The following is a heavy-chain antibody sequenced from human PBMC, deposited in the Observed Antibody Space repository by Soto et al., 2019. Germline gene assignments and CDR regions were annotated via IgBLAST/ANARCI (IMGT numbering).Heavy chain of an antibody. CDR3: AREVNNYYGMDV. V-gene: IGHV4-30-4*01. CDR2: ISYSGSI. J-gene: IGHJ6*02. CDR1: GASISSDDYY. Sequence: QVQLQESGPGLVKPSQTLSLTCSISGASISSDDYYWSWFRQPPGKGLEWIGYISYSGSIYYNPSLKSSITISVDTSKTQFSLILSSVTAADTAVFYCAREVNNYYGMDVWGQGTTVTVSS.